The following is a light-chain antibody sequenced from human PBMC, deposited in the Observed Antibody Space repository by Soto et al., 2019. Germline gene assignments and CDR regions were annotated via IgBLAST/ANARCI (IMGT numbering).Light chain of an antibody. CDR2: GAS. J-gene: IGKJ1*01. CDR1: QGIGND. Sequence: DIQMTQSPSSLSASVGDRVTITCRASQGIGNDLGWYHQKPGKAPKRLIYGASILQSGVPSRFSGSGSGTAFTLTISSLQPEDFATYYCLHLDSYPRTFGQGTKVDIK. CDR3: LHLDSYPRT. V-gene: IGKV1-17*01.